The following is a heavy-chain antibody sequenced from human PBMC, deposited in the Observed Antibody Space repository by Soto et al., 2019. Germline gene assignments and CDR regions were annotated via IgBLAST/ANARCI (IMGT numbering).Heavy chain of an antibody. V-gene: IGHV1-69*02. CDR2: IIPILGIA. CDR1: GGTFSSYT. J-gene: IGHJ3*02. D-gene: IGHD3-22*01. Sequence: GASVKVSCKASGGTFSSYTISWVRQAPGQGLEWMGRIIPILGIANYAQKFQGRVTITADKSTSTAYMELSSLRSEDTAVYYCARYYYDSSGYFFEGRTDAFDIWGQGTMVTV. CDR3: ARYYYDSSGYFFEGRTDAFDI.